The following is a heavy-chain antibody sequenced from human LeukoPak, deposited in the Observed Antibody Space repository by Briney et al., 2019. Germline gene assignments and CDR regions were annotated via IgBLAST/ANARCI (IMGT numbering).Heavy chain of an antibody. V-gene: IGHV2-5*02. CDR2: IYWDDDD. Sequence: KESGPTLLNPTQTLTLTCTFSGFLLSTSGVGVGWIRQPTGKDVEWLALIYWDDDDRYSPSLRSRLTITKDTSKNQVVLTMTHMDPVDTATYYCAHLHRRDYYGSGSFSFDFWGQGTLVTVSS. D-gene: IGHD3-10*01. CDR3: AHLHRRDYYGSGSFSFDF. J-gene: IGHJ4*02. CDR1: GFLLSTSGVG.